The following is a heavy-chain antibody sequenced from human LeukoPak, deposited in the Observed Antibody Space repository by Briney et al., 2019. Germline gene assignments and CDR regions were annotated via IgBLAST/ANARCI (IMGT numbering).Heavy chain of an antibody. D-gene: IGHD5-12*01. CDR3: AKTDGYSGYDFFDY. V-gene: IGHV3-23*01. CDR2: ISGSGGST. Sequence: GGSLRVSCAASGFTFSSYAMSWVRQAPGKGLEWVSAISGSGGSTYYADSVKGRFTISRDNSKNTLYLQVNSLRAEDTAVYYCAKTDGYSGYDFFDYWGQGTLVTVSS. J-gene: IGHJ4*02. CDR1: GFTFSSYA.